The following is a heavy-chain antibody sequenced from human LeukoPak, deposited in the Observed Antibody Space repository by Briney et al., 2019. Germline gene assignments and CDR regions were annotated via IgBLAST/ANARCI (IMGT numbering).Heavy chain of an antibody. V-gene: IGHV1-8*02. Sequence: ASVKVSCKASGFTFTNYGINWVRQATGQGLEWMGWMNPNSGNTGYAQKFQGRVTMTRNTSTSTAYMELSSLRSEDTAVYYCARGHVLLWFGGLFRDLYYDYWGQGTLVTVSS. CDR2: MNPNSGNT. CDR1: GFTFTNYG. CDR3: ARGHVLLWFGGLFRDLYYDY. J-gene: IGHJ4*02. D-gene: IGHD3-10*01.